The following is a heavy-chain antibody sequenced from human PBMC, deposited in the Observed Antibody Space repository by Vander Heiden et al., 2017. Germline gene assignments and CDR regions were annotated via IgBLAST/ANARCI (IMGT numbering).Heavy chain of an antibody. CDR2: INPNSGDT. CDR3: ATYRSSWFYFDY. J-gene: IGHJ4*02. D-gene: IGHD6-13*01. V-gene: IGHV1-2*02. CDR1: GYTFIGYY. Sequence: QVQLVPSGAALKKPGASVKVSCTASGYTFIGYYMHSVRQAPGQGLEWMGLINPNSGDTNYAQKFQGRVTMTRDTSISTAYMELRRLRSDGMAVYYCATYRSSWFYFDYWGQGTLVTVSS.